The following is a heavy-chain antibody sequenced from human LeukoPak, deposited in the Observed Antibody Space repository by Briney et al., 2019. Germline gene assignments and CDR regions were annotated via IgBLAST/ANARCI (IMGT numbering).Heavy chain of an antibody. J-gene: IGHJ5*02. CDR1: GGSISSSSYY. D-gene: IGHD3-3*01. V-gene: IGHV4-39*01. CDR2: INHSGST. CDR3: ARQRADYDFWSGYRQGHNCFDP. Sequence: SETLSLTCTVSGGSISSSSYYWSWIRQPPGKGLEWIGEINHSGSTNYSPSLKSRVTISVDTSKNQFSLKLSSVTAADTAVYYCARQRADYDFWSGYRQGHNCFDPWGQGTLVTVSS.